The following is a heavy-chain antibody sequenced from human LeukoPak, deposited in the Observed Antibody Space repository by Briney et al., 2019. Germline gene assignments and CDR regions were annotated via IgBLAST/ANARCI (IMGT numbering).Heavy chain of an antibody. Sequence: SETLSLTCTVSGGSITSSGYYWGWIRQPPGKGLEWIGAMYYSGTTSCNPSLQSRVTLSVDTSKNQFSLKLSSVTAADTAVYYCARQHTRGVVVALVDFWGQGTLVTVSS. CDR3: ARQHTRGVVVALVDF. CDR1: GGSITSSGYY. D-gene: IGHD2-15*01. J-gene: IGHJ4*02. V-gene: IGHV4-39*01. CDR2: MYYSGTT.